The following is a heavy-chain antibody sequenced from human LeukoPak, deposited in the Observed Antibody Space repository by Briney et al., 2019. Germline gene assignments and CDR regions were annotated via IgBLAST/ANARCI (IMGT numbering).Heavy chain of an antibody. CDR3: ATRPITSITMIVVVTGDDAFDI. J-gene: IGHJ3*02. CDR1: GGTFSSYA. D-gene: IGHD3-22*01. V-gene: IGHV1-69*05. CDR2: IIPIFGTA. Sequence: SVKVSCKASGGTFSSYAISWVRQAPGQGLEWRGGIIPIFGTANYAQKFQGRVTITTDESTSTAYMELSSLRSEDTAVYYCATRPITSITMIVVVTGDDAFDIWGQGTMVTVSS.